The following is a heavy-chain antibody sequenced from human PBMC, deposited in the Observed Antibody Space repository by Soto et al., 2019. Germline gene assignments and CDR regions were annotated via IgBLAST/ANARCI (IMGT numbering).Heavy chain of an antibody. D-gene: IGHD3-3*01. Sequence: EVQLLESGGGLVQPGGSLRLSCAASGFTFSSYAMSWVRQAPGKGLEWVSAISGSGGSTYYADSVKGRFTISRDNSKNTLYLQMNSLRAEDTAVYYWAKGYDFWSGFYPHWGQGTLVTVSS. CDR1: GFTFSSYA. V-gene: IGHV3-23*01. CDR3: AKGYDFWSGFYPH. J-gene: IGHJ4*02. CDR2: ISGSGGST.